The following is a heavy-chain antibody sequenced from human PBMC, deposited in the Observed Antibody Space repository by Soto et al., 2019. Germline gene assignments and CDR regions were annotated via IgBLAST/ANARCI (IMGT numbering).Heavy chain of an antibody. CDR2: MSFDGNSK. J-gene: IGHJ4*02. CDR3: ARGRSVIDHDDFEY. V-gene: IGHV3-30-3*01. Sequence: VQLVESGGGVVQPGRSLRLSCAASGFTFSSYSMHWVRQAPGKGLEWVAAMSFDGNSKYFADSVKGRFTISRDNYKNTLSLQMNSLGADDSAVYYCARGRSVIDHDDFEYWGQGTLVTVSS. CDR1: GFTFSSYS. D-gene: IGHD2-21*01.